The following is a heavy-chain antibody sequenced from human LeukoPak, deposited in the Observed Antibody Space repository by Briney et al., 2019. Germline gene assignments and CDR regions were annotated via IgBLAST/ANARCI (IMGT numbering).Heavy chain of an antibody. Sequence: SETLSLTCAVYGGSFSGYYWSWIRQPPGKGLEWIGEINHSGSTNYNPSLKSRVTISVDTSKNQFSLKLSSVTAADTAVYYCARGDLDYGDYSWYFDLWGRGTLVTVSS. V-gene: IGHV4-34*01. CDR1: GGSFSGYY. J-gene: IGHJ2*01. CDR2: INHSGST. D-gene: IGHD4-17*01. CDR3: ARGDLDYGDYSWYFDL.